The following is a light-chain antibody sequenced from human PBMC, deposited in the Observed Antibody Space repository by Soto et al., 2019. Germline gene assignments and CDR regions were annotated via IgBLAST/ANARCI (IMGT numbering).Light chain of an antibody. CDR2: AAS. Sequence: DIQMTQSPPSLSASVGDRVTITCRASQSISSYLNWYQQKPGKAPKLLIYAASSFQRGVPSRFSGSGSGTAFTLTISSLQPEDIATYYGQQSYNNPWTFGQGTKVEIK. CDR1: QSISSY. J-gene: IGKJ1*01. V-gene: IGKV1-39*01. CDR3: QQSYNNPWT.